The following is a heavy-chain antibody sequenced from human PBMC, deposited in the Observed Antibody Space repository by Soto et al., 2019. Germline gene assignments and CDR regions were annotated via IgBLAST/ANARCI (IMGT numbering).Heavy chain of an antibody. V-gene: IGHV4-31*03. Sequence: SETLSLTCTVSGGSISSGGYYWSWIRQRPGKGLEWIGYIYYSGSTYYNPSLKSRVTISVDTSKNQFSLKLSSVTAADTAVYYCARDRPGDYGDYEYYFDYWGQGTLVTVSS. J-gene: IGHJ4*02. CDR1: GGSISSGGYY. D-gene: IGHD4-17*01. CDR3: ARDRPGDYGDYEYYFDY. CDR2: IYYSGST.